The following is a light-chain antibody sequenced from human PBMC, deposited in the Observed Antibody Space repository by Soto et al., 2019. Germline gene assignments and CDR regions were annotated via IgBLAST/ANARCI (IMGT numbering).Light chain of an antibody. J-gene: IGKJ2*01. V-gene: IGKV2-28*01. CDR2: LVS. Sequence: DIVMTQSPLSLPVTPGESASISCRSSQSLLHSDGNIYLDWYLQKPGQSPQLLIYLVSNRASGVPDRFSGSRSGTDFTLKISRVEPEDVGVYCCMQAVEVPYIFGQGTKLDIK. CDR1: QSLLHSDGNIY. CDR3: MQAVEVPYI.